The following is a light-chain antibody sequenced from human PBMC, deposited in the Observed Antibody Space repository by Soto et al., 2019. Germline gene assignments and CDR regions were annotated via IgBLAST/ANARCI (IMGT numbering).Light chain of an antibody. Sequence: DVQRTQSPSTLSAAVGDRVTITCRASQSISSWLAWYQQKPGKAPKLLIYKASSLESGVPSRFSGSGSGTEFTLTIYSLQPDDFATYYCQQYNGYSWTFGQGTKV. J-gene: IGKJ1*01. CDR3: QQYNGYSWT. V-gene: IGKV1-5*03. CDR1: QSISSW. CDR2: KAS.